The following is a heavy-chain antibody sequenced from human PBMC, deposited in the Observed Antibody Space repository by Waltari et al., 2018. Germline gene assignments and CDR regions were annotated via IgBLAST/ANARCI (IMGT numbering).Heavy chain of an antibody. V-gene: IGHV1-18*01. CDR2: SSGYDGET. J-gene: IGHJ5*02. CDR3: ARLYDASAYYNTYLDP. CDR1: GYTFSNYG. Sequence: QVQLVQSGAEVRKPGASVKVSCKASGYTFSNYGIAWVRQAPGQGLEWMGWSSGYDGETKDAREFEGRLTVTTDTATNTAHMELRSLRSDDTAVYYCARLYDASAYYNTYLDPWGQGALVTVSS. D-gene: IGHD3-22*01.